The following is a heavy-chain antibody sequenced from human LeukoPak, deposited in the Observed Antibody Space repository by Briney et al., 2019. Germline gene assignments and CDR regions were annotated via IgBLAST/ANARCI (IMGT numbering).Heavy chain of an antibody. D-gene: IGHD2-2*01. CDR1: GGSFSGYY. V-gene: IGHV4-34*01. CDR2: INHSGST. J-gene: IGHJ4*02. CDR3: AGGSTGVDY. Sequence: SETLSLTCAVYGGSFSGYYWSWIRQPPGKGLEWIGEINHSGSTNYNPSLKSRVTTSVDTSKNQFSLKLSSVTAADTAVYYCAGGSTGVDYWGQGTLVTVSS.